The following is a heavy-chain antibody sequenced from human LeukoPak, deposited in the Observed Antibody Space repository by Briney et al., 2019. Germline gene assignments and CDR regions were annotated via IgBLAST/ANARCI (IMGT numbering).Heavy chain of an antibody. CDR3: AREECGGGSCFRFDP. J-gene: IGHJ5*02. D-gene: IGHD2-15*01. CDR1: GGSISSGSYY. Sequence: SETLSLTCTVSGGSISSGSYYWSWIRQPAGKGVEWIGRIYSSGSTNYNPSLKSRVTILVDASKNQFSLKLSSVTAADTAVYYCAREECGGGSCFRFDPWGQGTLVTVSS. CDR2: IYSSGST. V-gene: IGHV4-61*02.